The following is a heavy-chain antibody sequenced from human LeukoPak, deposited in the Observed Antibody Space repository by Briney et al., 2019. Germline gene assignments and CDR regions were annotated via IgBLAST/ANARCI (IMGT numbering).Heavy chain of an antibody. J-gene: IGHJ4*02. V-gene: IGHV3-11*01. CDR3: ARDYYYDSSGILQFDY. Sequence: GGSLRLSCAASGFTFSDYYMSWIRQAPGKGLEWVSYISSSGSTMYYADSVKGRFTISRDNAKNSLYLQMNSLRAEDTAVYYCARDYYYDSSGILQFDYWGQGTLVTVSS. CDR2: ISSSGSTM. D-gene: IGHD3-22*01. CDR1: GFTFSDYY.